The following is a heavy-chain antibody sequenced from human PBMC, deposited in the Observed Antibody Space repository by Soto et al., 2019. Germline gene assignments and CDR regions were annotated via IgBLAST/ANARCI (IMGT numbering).Heavy chain of an antibody. V-gene: IGHV3-23*01. CDR3: AKVVHYDFWSGFHRYFDK. CDR2: ISGSGST. CDR1: GFTFTNYA. J-gene: IGHJ4*02. D-gene: IGHD3-3*01. Sequence: PGGSLRLSCAASGFTFTNYAMIWIRQAPGKGLEWVSAISGSGSTYYADSVKGRFAISRDSSKNTLHLQMNSLRAEDTAVYYCAKVVHYDFWSGFHRYFDKWGQRTLVTVAS.